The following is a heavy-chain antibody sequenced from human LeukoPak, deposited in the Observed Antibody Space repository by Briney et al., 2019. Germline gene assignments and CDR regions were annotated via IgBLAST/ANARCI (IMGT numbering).Heavy chain of an antibody. CDR3: ARQADYNILTGYFKGHLDY. J-gene: IGHJ4*02. Sequence: GESLKISCKGSGYSFNTYWIAWVRQMPGKGLEWMGIIYPGDSDTRYSPSFQGQVTISADESISTAYLQWSSLKASDTAMCYCARQADYNILTGYFKGHLDYWGQGTLVTVSS. CDR2: IYPGDSDT. D-gene: IGHD3-9*01. CDR1: GYSFNTYW. V-gene: IGHV5-51*01.